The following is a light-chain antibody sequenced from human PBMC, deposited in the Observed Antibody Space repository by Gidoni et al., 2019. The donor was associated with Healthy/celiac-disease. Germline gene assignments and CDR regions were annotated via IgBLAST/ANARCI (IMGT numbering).Light chain of an antibody. CDR2: DAS. V-gene: IGKV3-11*01. CDR3: QQRSNWPRT. J-gene: IGKJ2*01. CDR1: QSVSSY. Sequence: EIVLTQSPATLSLSPGERATLSCRASQSVSSYLAWYQQKPGQAPRLLIYDASNSATGIPARFSGSGSGTDFTLTISSLEPEDFAVYYCQQRSNWPRTFXQXTKLEIK.